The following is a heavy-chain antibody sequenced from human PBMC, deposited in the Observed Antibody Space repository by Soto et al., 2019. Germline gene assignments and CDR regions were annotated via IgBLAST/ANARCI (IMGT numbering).Heavy chain of an antibody. CDR3: ARGFTGIQLWTPPGC. Sequence: PWGSLRLSCAASGFTFSDYYMSWSRQAPGKGLEWVSYISSSSSYTNYADSVKGRFTISRDNAKNSLYLQMNSLRAEDTAVYYCARGFTGIQLWTPPGCWGQGTLVTVSS. D-gene: IGHD5-18*01. CDR1: GFTFSDYY. V-gene: IGHV3-11*06. J-gene: IGHJ4*02. CDR2: ISSSSSYT.